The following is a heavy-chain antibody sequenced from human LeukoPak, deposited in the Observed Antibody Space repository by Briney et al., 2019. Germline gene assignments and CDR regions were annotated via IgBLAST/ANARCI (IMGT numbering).Heavy chain of an antibody. J-gene: IGHJ4*02. CDR1: GYTFTSYG. Sequence: GASVKVSCKASGYTFTSYGISWVRQAPGQGLEWMGWISAYNGNTNYAQKLQGRVTMTTDTSTSTPYMELRSLRSDDTAVYYCARDRADVVVTAIQDYWGQGTLVTVSS. D-gene: IGHD2-21*02. V-gene: IGHV1-18*01. CDR2: ISAYNGNT. CDR3: ARDRADVVVTAIQDY.